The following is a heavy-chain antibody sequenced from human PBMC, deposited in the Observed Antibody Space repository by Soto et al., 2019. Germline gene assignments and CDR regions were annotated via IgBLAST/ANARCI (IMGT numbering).Heavy chain of an antibody. Sequence: GGSLRLSCSASGFTFTSFAIHWVRQAPGKGREWVAVISENGVNKYSAESVRGRFVISRDNSKNTVELEMNSLRPEDTAIYFCATRLTKTVSALGYWGQGTLVTVS. V-gene: IGHV3-30*09. CDR3: ATRLTKTVSALGY. J-gene: IGHJ4*02. D-gene: IGHD2-8*01. CDR1: GFTFTSFA. CDR2: ISENGVNK.